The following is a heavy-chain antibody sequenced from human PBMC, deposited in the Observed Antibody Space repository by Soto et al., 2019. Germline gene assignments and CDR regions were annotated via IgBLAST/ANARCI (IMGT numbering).Heavy chain of an antibody. CDR2: INPNSGGT. CDR3: ARDFDTIYKSPYYYGMDV. J-gene: IGHJ6*02. Sequence: QVQLVQSGAEVKKPGASVKVSCKASGYTFTGYYMHWVRQAPGQGLEWMGWINPNSGGTNYAQKFQGWVTMTRDTSISTAYMELSRLRSADTAVYYCARDFDTIYKSPYYYGMDVWGQGTTVTVSS. V-gene: IGHV1-2*04. CDR1: GYTFTGYY. D-gene: IGHD3-9*01.